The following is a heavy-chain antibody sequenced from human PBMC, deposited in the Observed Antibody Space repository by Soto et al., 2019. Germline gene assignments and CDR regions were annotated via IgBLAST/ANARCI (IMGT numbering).Heavy chain of an antibody. D-gene: IGHD4-17*01. J-gene: IGHJ4*02. CDR3: VRGPTVTTFDY. V-gene: IGHV3-33*01. Sequence: QVQLVESGGGVVQPGRSLRLSCAASGFTFSSYGMHWVRQAPGKGLEWVAVIWYDGSNKYYADSVKGRFTISRDNSKNTLYLQMNSLRAVDTAVYYCVRGPTVTTFDYWGQGTLVTVSS. CDR2: IWYDGSNK. CDR1: GFTFSSYG.